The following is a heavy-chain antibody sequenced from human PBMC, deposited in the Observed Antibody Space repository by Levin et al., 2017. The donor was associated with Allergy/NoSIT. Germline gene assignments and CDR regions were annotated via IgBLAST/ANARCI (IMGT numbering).Heavy chain of an antibody. CDR2: ISSGSSYI. CDR1: GFTFSSYS. Sequence: KSGGSLRLSCAASGFTFSSYSMIWVRQAPGKGLEWVSSISSGSSYIYYADSVKGRFTISRDNAKNSLYLQMNSLRAEDTAVYYCARGSMVQGVFDWGQGTLVTVSS. CDR3: ARGSMVQGVFD. V-gene: IGHV3-21*01. J-gene: IGHJ4*02. D-gene: IGHD3-10*01.